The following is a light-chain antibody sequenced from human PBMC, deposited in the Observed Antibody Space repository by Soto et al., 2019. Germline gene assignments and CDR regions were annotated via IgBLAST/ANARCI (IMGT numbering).Light chain of an antibody. J-gene: IGKJ5*01. CDR1: QDISNH. CDR3: QQYDNLPIT. Sequence: DIQMTQSPSSLSASVGDRVTITCQASQDISNHLNWYQQQPGKAPKLLIYDASNLETGVPSRFSGSGSGTDFTFTISSLQPEDIATYYCQQYDNLPITFGQGTRLEIK. V-gene: IGKV1-33*01. CDR2: DAS.